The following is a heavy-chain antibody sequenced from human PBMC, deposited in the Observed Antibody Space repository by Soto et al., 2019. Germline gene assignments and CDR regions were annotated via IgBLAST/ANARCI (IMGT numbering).Heavy chain of an antibody. D-gene: IGHD3-10*01. CDR3: AKDSSVTYYGSGSYLRY. V-gene: IGHV3-30*18. CDR1: GFTFSSYG. CDR2: ISYDGSNK. Sequence: QVQLVESGGGVVQPGRSLRLSCAASGFTFSSYGMHWVRQAPGKGLEWVAVISYDGSNKYYADSVKGRFTIYRDNSKNTLYLQMNRLRAEDTAVYYCAKDSSVTYYGSGSYLRYWGQGTLVTVSS. J-gene: IGHJ4*02.